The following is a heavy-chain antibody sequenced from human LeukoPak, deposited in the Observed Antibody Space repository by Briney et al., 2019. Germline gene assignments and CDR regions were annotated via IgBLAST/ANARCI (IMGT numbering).Heavy chain of an antibody. CDR2: MYPGGST. Sequence: PSETLSLTCTVSGGSINSGNYYWSWIRQPAGKGLEWIGRMYPGGSTEYSPSLKSRVTISVDTSKNQFSLKLSSVTAADTAVYYCARTYYDFWSGYYSENWFDPWGQGTLVTVSS. CDR3: ARTYYDFWSGYYSENWFDP. J-gene: IGHJ5*02. V-gene: IGHV4-61*02. D-gene: IGHD3-3*01. CDR1: GGSINSGNYY.